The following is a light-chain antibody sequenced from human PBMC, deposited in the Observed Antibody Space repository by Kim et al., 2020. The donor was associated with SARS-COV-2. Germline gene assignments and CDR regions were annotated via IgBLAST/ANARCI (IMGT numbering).Light chain of an antibody. Sequence: ASVGDRVVITCRASQSVGKWLALYQQKPGQAPKLLIYDASTLQSGVPSRFSGTGSETEFTLTINSLQPDELAIYYCQQYNFYSWTFGQGTTVDI. V-gene: IGKV1-5*01. CDR1: QSVGKW. J-gene: IGKJ1*01. CDR2: DAS. CDR3: QQYNFYSWT.